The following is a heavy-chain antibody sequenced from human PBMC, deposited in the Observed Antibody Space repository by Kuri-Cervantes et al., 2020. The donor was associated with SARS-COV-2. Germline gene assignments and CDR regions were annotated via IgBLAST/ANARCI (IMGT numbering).Heavy chain of an antibody. CDR1: GGSISSYY. CDR2: IYTSGST. J-gene: IGHJ5*02. Sequence: SETLSLTCTVSGGSISSYYWSWIRQPAGKGLEWIGRIYTSGSTNYNPSLKSRVTMSVDTSKNQFSLKLSSVTAADTAVYYCARGDTWLRLNWNWFDPWGQGTLVTVSS. V-gene: IGHV4-4*07. D-gene: IGHD5-12*01. CDR3: ARGDTWLRLNWNWFDP.